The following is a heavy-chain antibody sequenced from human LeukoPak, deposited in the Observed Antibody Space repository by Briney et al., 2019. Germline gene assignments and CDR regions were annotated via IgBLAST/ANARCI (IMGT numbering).Heavy chain of an antibody. D-gene: IGHD1-26*01. J-gene: IGHJ3*01. CDR1: GFTFSNYW. V-gene: IGHV3-7*01. CDR3: ARDWAVAATDAFDF. CDR2: IKQEGSEK. Sequence: GSLQLSCEASGFTFSNYWMSWVRQAPGKGLEWVANIKQEGSEKYYVVSVKGRFTISRDNAKNSLYLQMNSLRADDTAVYYCARDWAVAATDAFDFWGQGAMVTVSS.